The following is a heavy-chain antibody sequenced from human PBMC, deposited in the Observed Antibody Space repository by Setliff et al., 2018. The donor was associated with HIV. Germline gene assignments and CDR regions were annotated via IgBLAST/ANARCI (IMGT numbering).Heavy chain of an antibody. CDR2: IFHSGDT. J-gene: IGHJ4*02. CDR1: GVSVGSGDYY. V-gene: IGHV4-31*03. D-gene: IGHD3-10*01. CDR3: AREESTEDYGSGSYGPTFPPPLIY. Sequence: KPSETLSLTCSVSGVSVGSGDYYWHWIRQHPEKALEWIGYIFHSGDTYYNPSLKSRISMSVDTSKTQFSLKLNSLTAADTAVYYCAREESTEDYGSGSYGPTFPPPLIYWGQGTLVTVSS.